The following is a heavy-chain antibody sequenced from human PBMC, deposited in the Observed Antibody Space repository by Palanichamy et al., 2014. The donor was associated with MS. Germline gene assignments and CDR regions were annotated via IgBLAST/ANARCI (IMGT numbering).Heavy chain of an antibody. CDR1: GVSISSESYS. V-gene: IGHV4-39*01. CDR2: ISYSGST. J-gene: IGHJ4*02. D-gene: IGHD1-7*01. CDR3: ARVLELRPPYLDS. Sequence: QLQLQESGPGLVKPSETLSLTCTVSGVSISSESYSWGWIRQPPGKGLEWIGSISYSGSTYYNPSLKSRVTISVDTSKNQLSLNLNSATAPDTALYYCARVLELRPPYLDSWGQGTLVTVSS.